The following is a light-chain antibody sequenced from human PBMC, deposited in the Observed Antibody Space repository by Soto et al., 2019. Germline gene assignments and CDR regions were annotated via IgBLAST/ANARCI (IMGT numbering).Light chain of an antibody. V-gene: IGKV3-15*01. CDR1: QSLSSN. CDR2: AAS. J-gene: IGKJ2*01. Sequence: EIVMTQSPVPLSVSPGERATLYCRASQSLSSNLAWYQQKPGQAPSLLIYAASTRATGIPARFSGGGSGTEFTLTISSLQSEDFAVYYCQQYNKWPYTFGQGTKVDIK. CDR3: QQYNKWPYT.